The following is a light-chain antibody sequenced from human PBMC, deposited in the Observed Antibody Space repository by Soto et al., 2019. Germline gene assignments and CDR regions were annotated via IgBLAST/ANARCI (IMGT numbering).Light chain of an antibody. Sequence: DIQMTQSPSSLSASVGDRVTITCQASQNINNYLNWYQQKPGRAPKLLIYDASTLEAGVPSRFRGSGSGTDFTFTISRLQPEDIVTYYCQQYENLPTFGQGTRLEIK. CDR1: QNINNY. CDR3: QQYENLPT. CDR2: DAS. V-gene: IGKV1-33*01. J-gene: IGKJ5*01.